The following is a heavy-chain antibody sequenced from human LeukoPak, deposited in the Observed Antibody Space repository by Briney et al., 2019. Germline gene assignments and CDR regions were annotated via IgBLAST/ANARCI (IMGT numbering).Heavy chain of an antibody. CDR1: GYTFTSFG. CDR2: ISAYNGNT. V-gene: IGHV1-18*01. CDR3: ARGYCSGGSCYSVGNFQP. Sequence: ASVKVSCKASGYTFTSFGISWVRQAPGQGLEWVGWISAYNGNTNYAQKLQGRVTMTTDTSTSTAYMELRSLRSDDTAVYYCARGYCSGGSCYSVGNFQPWGQGTLVTVSS. D-gene: IGHD2-15*01. J-gene: IGHJ1*01.